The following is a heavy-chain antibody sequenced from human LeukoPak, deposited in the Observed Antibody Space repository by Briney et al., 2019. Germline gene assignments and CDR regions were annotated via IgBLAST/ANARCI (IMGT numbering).Heavy chain of an antibody. Sequence: KPSETLSLTCTVSGGSISSYYWSWIRQPAGKGLEWIGRIYTSGSTNYNPSLKSRVTMSVDTSKNQFSLKLSSVTAADTAVYYCAREPHLAVAQYYYYYYCMDVWGKGTTVTVSS. V-gene: IGHV4-4*07. D-gene: IGHD6-19*01. J-gene: IGHJ6*03. CDR3: AREPHLAVAQYYYYYYCMDV. CDR1: GGSISSYY. CDR2: IYTSGST.